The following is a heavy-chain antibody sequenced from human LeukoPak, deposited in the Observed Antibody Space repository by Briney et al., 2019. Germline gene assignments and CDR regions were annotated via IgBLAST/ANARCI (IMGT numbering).Heavy chain of an antibody. D-gene: IGHD3-22*01. J-gene: IGHJ4*02. CDR2: ISGDNSNT. V-gene: IGHV1-18*01. CDR3: ARDLSRGSGYFGTY. Sequence: ASVKVSCKTSGYTFTTTYGISCVRQAPGQGLEWMGWISGDNSNTNSAQRFQGRDTMTTDTSTSTAYMELRSLRSDDTAVYYCARDLSRGSGYFGTYWGQGTLVTVSS. CDR1: GYTFTTTYG.